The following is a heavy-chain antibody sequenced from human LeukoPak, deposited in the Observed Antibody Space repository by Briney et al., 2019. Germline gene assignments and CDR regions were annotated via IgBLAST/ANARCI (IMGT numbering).Heavy chain of an antibody. D-gene: IGHD3-3*01. CDR3: ARGPEYYDFWSGYPV. J-gene: IGHJ3*01. Sequence: PGGSLRLSCAATGFTFSSYSMNWVRQAPGKGLEWVSSISSSSSYIYYADSVKGRFTISRDNAKNSLYLQMNSLRAEDTAVYYCARGPEYYDFWSGYPVWGQGTMVTVSS. CDR1: GFTFSSYS. CDR2: ISSSSSYI. V-gene: IGHV3-21*01.